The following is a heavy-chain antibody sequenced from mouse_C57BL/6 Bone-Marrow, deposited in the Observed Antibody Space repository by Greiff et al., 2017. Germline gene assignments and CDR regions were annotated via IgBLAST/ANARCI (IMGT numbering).Heavy chain of an antibody. CDR2: IYPRSGNT. D-gene: IGHD4-1*01. Sequence: VHLVESGAELARPGASVKLSCKASGYTFTSYGISWVKQRTGQGLEWIGEIYPRSGNTYYNEKFKGKATLTADKSSSTAYMELRSLTSEDSAVYFCARSRGLGRGFAYWGQGTLVTVSA. J-gene: IGHJ3*01. CDR3: ARSRGLGRGFAY. CDR1: GYTFTSYG. V-gene: IGHV1-81*01.